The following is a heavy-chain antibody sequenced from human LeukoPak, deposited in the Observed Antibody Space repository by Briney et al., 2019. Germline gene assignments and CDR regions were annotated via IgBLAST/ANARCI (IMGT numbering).Heavy chain of an antibody. D-gene: IGHD3-16*01. J-gene: IGHJ4*02. CDR1: GFTFDDYA. Sequence: GGSLRLSCAASGFTFDDYAMHWVRQAPGKGLEWVSLISGDGGSTYYADSVEGRFTISRDNSKNSLYLQMNSLRTEDTALYYCAKDAPRGGTFDYWGQGTLVTVSS. CDR2: ISGDGGST. V-gene: IGHV3-43*02. CDR3: AKDAPRGGTFDY.